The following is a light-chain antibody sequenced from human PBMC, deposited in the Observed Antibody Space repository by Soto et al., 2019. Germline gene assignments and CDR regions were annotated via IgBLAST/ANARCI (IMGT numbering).Light chain of an antibody. CDR2: GAS. V-gene: IGKV3-15*01. CDR1: QSVSID. J-gene: IGKJ1*01. CDR3: KQYNKWPQT. Sequence: EIVITQSPATVPVSPGGRVTLSCRASQSVSIDLAWYQQKPGQAPRLLIYGASTRATDIPPSFTGSGSGTEFTLTVRSLQSEGIAVYYCKQYNKWPQTVGQGTKGDIK.